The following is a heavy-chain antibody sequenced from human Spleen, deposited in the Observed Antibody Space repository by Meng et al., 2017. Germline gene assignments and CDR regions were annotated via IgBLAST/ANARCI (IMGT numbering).Heavy chain of an antibody. CDR3: AKDLGDFWSGYLFDY. Sequence: GESLKISCAASGFTFSAYYMSWIRQAPGKGLEWVSAFSLGGGTYYADSVKGRFTVSRDNSKNTLYLQMNSLRAEDTAVYYCAKDLGDFWSGYLFDYWGQGTLVTVSS. D-gene: IGHD3-3*01. V-gene: IGHV3-23*01. J-gene: IGHJ4*02. CDR2: FSLGGGT. CDR1: GFTFSAYY.